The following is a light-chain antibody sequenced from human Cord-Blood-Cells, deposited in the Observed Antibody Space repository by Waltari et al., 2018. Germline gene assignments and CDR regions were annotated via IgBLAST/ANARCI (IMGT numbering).Light chain of an antibody. V-gene: IGKV1-39*01. Sequence: DIQMNQSPSSLSASVGDRVTLTCRASQIISSYLNWYQQKPGKAPKLLIYAASSLQSGVPSRFSGSGSGTDFTLTISSLQPEDFATYYCQQSYSTPLTFGGGTKVEIK. CDR2: AAS. J-gene: IGKJ4*01. CDR1: QIISSY. CDR3: QQSYSTPLT.